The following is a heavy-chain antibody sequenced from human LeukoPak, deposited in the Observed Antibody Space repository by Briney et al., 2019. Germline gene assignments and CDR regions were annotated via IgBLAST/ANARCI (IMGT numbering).Heavy chain of an antibody. D-gene: IGHD3-10*01. J-gene: IGHJ4*02. CDR3: ARGEAAPGEYYFDY. CDR1: GGSISSSSYY. Sequence: PSETLSLTCTVSGGSISSSSYYWGWIRQPPGKGLEWIGSIYYSGSTYYNPSLKSRVTISVDTSKNQFSLKLSSVTAADTAVYYCARGEAAPGEYYFDYWGQGTLVTVSS. V-gene: IGHV4-39*01. CDR2: IYYSGST.